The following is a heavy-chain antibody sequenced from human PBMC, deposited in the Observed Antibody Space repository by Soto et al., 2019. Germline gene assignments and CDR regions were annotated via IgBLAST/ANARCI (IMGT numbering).Heavy chain of an antibody. V-gene: IGHV3-7*04. J-gene: IGHJ4*02. CDR2: IKQDGTEK. CDR1: GFTFSNYW. D-gene: IGHD4-17*01. Sequence: EVQLVESGGALVQPGGSLRLSCAASGFTFSNYWMTWVRQAPGKGLEWVANIKQDGTEKYYVDSVRGRFTISSDNAKNTLLLHMTSRRAEDTAVFDSAGGRRLLDSWGQGTLVIVSS. CDR3: AGGRRLLDS.